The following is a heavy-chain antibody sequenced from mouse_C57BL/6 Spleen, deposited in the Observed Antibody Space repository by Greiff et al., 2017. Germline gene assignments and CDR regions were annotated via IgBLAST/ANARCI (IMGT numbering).Heavy chain of an antibody. J-gene: IGHJ4*01. Sequence: EVKLMESEGGLVQPGSSMKLSCTASGFTFSDYYMAWVRQVPEKGLEWVANINYDGSSTYYLDSLKSRFIISRDNAKNILYLQMSSLKSEDTATYYCARGDYGHYYAMDYWGQGTSVTVSS. CDR1: GFTFSDYY. D-gene: IGHD1-1*01. CDR2: INYDGSST. CDR3: ARGDYGHYYAMDY. V-gene: IGHV5-16*01.